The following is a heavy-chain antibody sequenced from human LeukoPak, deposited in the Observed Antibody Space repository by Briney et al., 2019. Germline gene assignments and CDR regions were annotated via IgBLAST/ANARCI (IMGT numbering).Heavy chain of an antibody. CDR2: ITNSGSTI. CDR3: ARGRALFD. Sequence: KTGGSLRLSCAASGFSFSDYYMTWIRQAPGKGLEWISYITNSGSTIYYTDSVTGRFTISRDNAKNSLYLQMNSLRAEDTAVYYCARGRALFDWGQGTLVTVSS. V-gene: IGHV3-11*04. CDR1: GFSFSDYY. J-gene: IGHJ4*02. D-gene: IGHD2-21*01.